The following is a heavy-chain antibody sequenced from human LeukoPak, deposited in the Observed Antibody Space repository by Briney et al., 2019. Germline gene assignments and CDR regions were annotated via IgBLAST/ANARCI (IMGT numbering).Heavy chain of an antibody. CDR2: IYYSYSGST. D-gene: IGHD6-13*01. CDR1: GGSISSEY. V-gene: IGHV4-59*08. J-gene: IGHJ4*02. Sequence: SETLSLTCTVSGGSISSEYWSWIRQPPGKGLEWIGYIYYSYSGSTNYNPSLKSRVTISVDTSKNQFSLKLSSVTAADTAVYYCARHSSTWYDFDYWGQGTLVTVSS. CDR3: ARHSSTWYDFDY.